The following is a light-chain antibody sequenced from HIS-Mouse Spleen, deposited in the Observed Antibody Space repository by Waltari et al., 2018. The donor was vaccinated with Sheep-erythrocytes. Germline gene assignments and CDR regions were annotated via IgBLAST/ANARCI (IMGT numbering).Light chain of an antibody. CDR2: DVS. J-gene: IGLJ2*01. CDR1: SPDVGGYNF. CDR3: CSYAGSYTLV. V-gene: IGLV2-11*01. Sequence: QSALTQPRSVAGSPGQSVTTSCTGTSPDVGGYNFVSWYHQHPGKAPKLVIYDVSNRPSGVPDRFSGSKSGNTASLTISGLQAEDEADYYCCSYAGSYTLVFGGGTKLTVL.